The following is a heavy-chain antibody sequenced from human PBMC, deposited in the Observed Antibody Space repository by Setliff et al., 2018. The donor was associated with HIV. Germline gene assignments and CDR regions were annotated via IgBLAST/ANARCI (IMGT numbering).Heavy chain of an antibody. J-gene: IGHJ4*02. CDR3: ARNWDFYNSGSLVFDY. V-gene: IGHV3-48*03. D-gene: IGHD3-10*01. Sequence: GGSLRLSCAVSGFTFRSYEMSWVRQAPGKGLEWISYINSRGDSGHYADSVKGRFTISRDNAKSSLSLQMHNLRAEDTATYYCARNWDFYNSGSLVFDYWGQGTLVTVSS. CDR1: GFTFRSYE. CDR2: INSRGDSG.